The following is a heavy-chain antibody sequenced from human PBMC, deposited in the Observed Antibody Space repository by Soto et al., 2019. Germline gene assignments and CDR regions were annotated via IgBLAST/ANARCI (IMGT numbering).Heavy chain of an antibody. CDR3: GRGRSGQIVVFY. Sequence: ASVKVSCKASGYTFTGHYIHWVRQAPEQGPEWMGEIGPESGATRYAQRFQGRVTMTRDMSITTVYMELNNLSPDDTAVYYCGRGRSGQIVVFYWGQGTPVTGSS. D-gene: IGHD1-26*01. CDR1: GYTFTGHY. CDR2: IGPESGAT. V-gene: IGHV1-2*02. J-gene: IGHJ4*02.